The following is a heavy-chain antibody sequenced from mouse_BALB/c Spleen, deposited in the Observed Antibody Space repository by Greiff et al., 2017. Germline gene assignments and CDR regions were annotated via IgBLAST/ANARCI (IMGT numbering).Heavy chain of an antibody. CDR2: IDPANGNT. CDR3: ARSLGFAY. V-gene: IGHV14-3*02. J-gene: IGHJ3*01. Sequence: VQLQQSGAELVKPGASVKLSCTASGFNFKDSYMHWVKQRPEQGLEWIGRIDPANGNTKYDPKFQGKATITADTSSNTAYLQLSSLTSEDTAVYYSARSLGFAYWGQGTLVTVSA. CDR1: GFNFKDSY.